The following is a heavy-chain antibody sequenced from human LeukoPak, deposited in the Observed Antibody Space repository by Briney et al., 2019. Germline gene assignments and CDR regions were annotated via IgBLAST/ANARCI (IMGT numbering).Heavy chain of an antibody. J-gene: IGHJ4*02. CDR2: IQHSGRT. CDR1: GDSISTYY. Sequence: SETLSLTCAVSGDSISTYYWSWIRQPPGKGLEWIGYIQHSGRTKYNPSPKSRVTMSVDTSKNQFSLNLSSVTAADTAVYYCARLVYYEISGSEPYFDQWGQGTPVTGSS. V-gene: IGHV4-59*01. CDR3: ARLVYYEISGSEPYFDQ. D-gene: IGHD3-22*01.